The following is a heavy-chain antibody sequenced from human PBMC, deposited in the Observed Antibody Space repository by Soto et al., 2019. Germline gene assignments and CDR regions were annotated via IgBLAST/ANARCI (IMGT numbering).Heavy chain of an antibody. CDR2: ISYDGSNK. CDR3: ARDMDHYYFDY. D-gene: IGHD3-10*01. J-gene: IGHJ4*02. CDR1: GFTFSSYA. Sequence: GGSLRLSCAASGFTFSSYAMHWVRQAPGKGLEWVAVISYDGSNKYYADSVKGRFTISRDNSKNTLYLQMNSLRAEDTAVYYCARDMDHYYFDYWGQGTQVTVSS. V-gene: IGHV3-30-3*01.